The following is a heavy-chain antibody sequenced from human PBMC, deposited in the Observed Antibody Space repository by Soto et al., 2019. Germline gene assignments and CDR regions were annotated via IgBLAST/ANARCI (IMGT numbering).Heavy chain of an antibody. CDR2: INPNGGGT. V-gene: IGHV1-2*04. CDR1: GYTFTGYY. D-gene: IGHD2-2*01. CDR3: ARDLGCSSTSCYVAYYFDY. Sequence: ASVKVSCKASGYTFTGYYMHWVRQAPGQGLEWMGWINPNGGGTNYAQKFQGWVTMTRDTSISTAYMELSRLRSDDTAVYYCARDLGCSSTSCYVAYYFDYWGQGTLVTVSS. J-gene: IGHJ4*02.